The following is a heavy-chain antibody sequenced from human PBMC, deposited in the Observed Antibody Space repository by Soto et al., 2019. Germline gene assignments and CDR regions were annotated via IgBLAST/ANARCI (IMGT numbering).Heavy chain of an antibody. CDR1: GGSFSSYN. CDR3: ARDSAVTNAASRMAY. V-gene: IGHV1-69*08. CDR2: IIPFANIA. Sequence: QVQLVQSGAEVKKPGSSVKVSCKTSGGSFSSYNYNWVRLAPGQGLEWMGRIIPFANIANYGQAFQDRVTISADTSASTGYMELRSLTSEDTALYYCARDSAVTNAASRMAYWGQGTLVTVSS. D-gene: IGHD4-4*01. J-gene: IGHJ4*02.